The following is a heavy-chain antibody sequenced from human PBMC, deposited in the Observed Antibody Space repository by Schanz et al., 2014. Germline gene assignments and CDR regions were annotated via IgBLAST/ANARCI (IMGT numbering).Heavy chain of an antibody. J-gene: IGHJ6*02. CDR2: ISYSGST. CDR1: GGSVSSGGDY. D-gene: IGHD3-3*01. V-gene: IGHV4-31*03. CDR3: ARDSLRGATSGYGMDV. Sequence: QVQLQESGPGLVKPSQTLSLTCTVSGGSVSSGGDYWSWIRQHPGKGLEWIGFISYSGSTYYNPSLKSRVTISGDTSKNQFALNLSSATAADTAVYYCARDSLRGATSGYGMDVWGQGTTVTVSS.